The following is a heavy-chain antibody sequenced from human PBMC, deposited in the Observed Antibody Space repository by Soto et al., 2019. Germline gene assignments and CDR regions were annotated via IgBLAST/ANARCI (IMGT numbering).Heavy chain of an antibody. J-gene: IGHJ6*02. D-gene: IGHD2-15*01. CDR2: IWYDGSNK. CDR3: ARRDSDYYYGMDV. V-gene: IGHV3-33*01. CDR1: GFAFCTFA. Sequence: VGSLRPSSAASGFAFCTFAMHWVSQAPGKGLEWVAVIWYDGSNKYYADSVKGRFTISRDNSKNTLYLQMNSLRAEDTAVYYCARRDSDYYYGMDVWGQGTTVTVSS.